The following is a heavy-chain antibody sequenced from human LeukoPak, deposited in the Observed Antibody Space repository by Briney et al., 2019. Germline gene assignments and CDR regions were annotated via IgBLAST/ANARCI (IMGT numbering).Heavy chain of an antibody. J-gene: IGHJ4*02. CDR1: GGPFTNYA. CDR3: ARYLSGYDYFDY. V-gene: IGHV1-2*02. CDR2: INSNTGGP. Sequence: ASVKVSCKASGGPFTNYAISWVRQAPGQGLEWMGWINSNTGGPKYAQRFQGRVTMTRDTSISTVYMELNTLISDDTAIYYCARYLSGYDYFDYWGQGTLVTVSS. D-gene: IGHD5-12*01.